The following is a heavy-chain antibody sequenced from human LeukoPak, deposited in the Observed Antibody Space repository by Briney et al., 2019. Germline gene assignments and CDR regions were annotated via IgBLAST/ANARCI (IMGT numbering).Heavy chain of an antibody. V-gene: IGHV3-30*02. CDR1: GFTFSDYA. J-gene: IGHJ3*02. CDR2: IRYDGSNK. CDR3: GSIVVVPAARVADAFDI. Sequence: TGGSLRLSCAASGFTFSDYAMHWVRQAPGKGLEWVAFIRYDGSNKYYADSVKGRFTISRDNSKNTLYLQMNSLRAEDTAVYYCGSIVVVPAARVADAFDIWGQGTMVTVSS. D-gene: IGHD2-2*01.